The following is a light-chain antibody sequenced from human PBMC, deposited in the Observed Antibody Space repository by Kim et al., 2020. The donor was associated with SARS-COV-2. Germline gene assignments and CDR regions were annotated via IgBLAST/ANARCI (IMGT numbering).Light chain of an antibody. CDR2: GAS. Sequence: VSPGERATLSCRASQRDGCILAWYQQRPGQAPKLLIYGASNRATGVPARFSGSGSWTEFTLTISSPQSEDFAVYYCQQYNRWPPYIFGRGTKLEI. V-gene: IGKV3-15*01. CDR1: QRDGCI. CDR3: QQYNRWPPYI. J-gene: IGKJ2*01.